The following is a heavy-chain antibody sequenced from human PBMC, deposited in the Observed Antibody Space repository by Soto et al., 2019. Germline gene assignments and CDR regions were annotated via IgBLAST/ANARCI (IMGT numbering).Heavy chain of an antibody. CDR3: ARDGLGSYTPARFDP. CDR2: IYYSGST. V-gene: IGHV4-31*03. J-gene: IGHJ5*02. Sequence: QVQLQESGPGLVKPSQTLSLTCTVSGGSISSGGYYWSWIRQHPGQGPEWIGYIYYSGSTYYNPSLKTRVTISVDTSKNQYTLKLSSVTAADTAVYYCARDGLGSYTPARFDPWGQGTLVTVSS. D-gene: IGHD3-10*01. CDR1: GGSISSGGYY.